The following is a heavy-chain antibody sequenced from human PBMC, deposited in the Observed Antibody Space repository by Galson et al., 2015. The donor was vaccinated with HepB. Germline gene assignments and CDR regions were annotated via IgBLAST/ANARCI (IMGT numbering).Heavy chain of an antibody. J-gene: IGHJ5*02. Sequence: SCKASGYTFTSYGISWVRQAPGQGLEWMGWISAYNGNTNYAQKLQGRVTMTTDTSTSTAYMELRSLRSDDTAVYYCARDPYCTGGVCSKAFWFDPWGQGTLVTVSS. D-gene: IGHD2-8*02. CDR2: ISAYNGNT. CDR3: ARDPYCTGGVCSKAFWFDP. CDR1: GYTFTSYG. V-gene: IGHV1-18*01.